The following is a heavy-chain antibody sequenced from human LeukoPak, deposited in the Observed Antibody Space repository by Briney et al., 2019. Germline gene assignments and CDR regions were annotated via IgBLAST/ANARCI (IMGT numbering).Heavy chain of an antibody. Sequence: SETLSLTCTVSGGSISSSSYYWGWIRQPPGKGLEWIGSIYYSGSTYYNPSLKSRVTISVDTSKNQFSLKLSSVTAADTAVYYCARDLDCSGGSCYSGPWFDPWGQGTLVTVSS. CDR3: ARDLDCSGGSCYSGPWFDP. CDR1: GGSISSSSYY. CDR2: IYYSGST. D-gene: IGHD2-15*01. J-gene: IGHJ5*02. V-gene: IGHV4-39*02.